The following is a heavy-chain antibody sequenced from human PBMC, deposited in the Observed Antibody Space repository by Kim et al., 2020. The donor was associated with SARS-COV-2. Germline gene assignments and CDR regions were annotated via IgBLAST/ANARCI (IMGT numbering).Heavy chain of an antibody. CDR3: AKESGNDSGDQLDY. V-gene: IGHV3-23*01. J-gene: IGHJ4*02. Sequence: SVKTRFTISRDESKNTMYLQMNSLRAEDTAVYYCAKESGNDSGDQLDYWGQGTLVTVSS. D-gene: IGHD4-17*01.